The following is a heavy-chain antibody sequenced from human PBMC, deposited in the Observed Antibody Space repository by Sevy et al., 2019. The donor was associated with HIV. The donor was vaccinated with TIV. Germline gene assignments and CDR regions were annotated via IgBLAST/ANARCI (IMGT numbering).Heavy chain of an antibody. J-gene: IGHJ3*02. CDR3: ARDKMGGSFDI. D-gene: IGHD3-16*01. CDR2: ITTSGGTI. CDR1: GFTFSSYD. Sequence: GGCLRLSCAASGFTFSSYDMNWVRQAPGKGLEWVSFITTSGGTIYYADSVKGRFTVSRDSAENSLYLQMNSLRVEDKAVYYRARDKMGGSFDIWGQGTMVTVSS. V-gene: IGHV3-48*01.